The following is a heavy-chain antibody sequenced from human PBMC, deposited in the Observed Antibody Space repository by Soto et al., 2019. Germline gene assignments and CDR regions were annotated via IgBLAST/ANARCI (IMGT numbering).Heavy chain of an antibody. CDR1: ESFSITAW. J-gene: IGHJ4*02. CDR3: TAGLGRTDDDI. CDR2: IKTKAHGGTT. Sequence: EVQLVESGGDLVKPGGPLNPSGAAPESFSITAWWTWSPQAPGRGLEGVGRIKTKAHGGTTDYAAPVKGRFAISRDDSKNTMYLQMNSLRTEDTAVYYCTAGLGRTDDDIWGQGTLVTVSS. V-gene: IGHV3-15*01. D-gene: IGHD1-1*01.